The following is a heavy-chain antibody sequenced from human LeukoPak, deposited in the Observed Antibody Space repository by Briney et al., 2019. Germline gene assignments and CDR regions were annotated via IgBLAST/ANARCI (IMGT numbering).Heavy chain of an antibody. J-gene: IGHJ4*02. CDR3: ARVMVGYGSGRGAFDY. CDR2: INPNSGGT. CDR1: GYTFTGYY. D-gene: IGHD3-10*01. Sequence: ASVKVSCKASGYTFTGYYMHWVRQAPGQGLEWMGWINPNSGGTNYAQKFQGRVTMTRDTSISTAYMELSRLRSDDTAVYYCARVMVGYGSGRGAFDYWGQGTLVTVSS. V-gene: IGHV1-2*02.